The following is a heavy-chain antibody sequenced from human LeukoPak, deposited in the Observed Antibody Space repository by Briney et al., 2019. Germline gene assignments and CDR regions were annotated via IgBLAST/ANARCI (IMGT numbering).Heavy chain of an antibody. V-gene: IGHV3-23*01. J-gene: IGHJ4*02. Sequence: AGGSLRLSCAASGFAFRTYAMSWVRQAPGKGLEGVSAIIGSGDKTFYAESVRGRFTISRDNSKNTLYLQMNSLRAEDTAVYYCAKDLNYGFDSWGQGTLVTVSS. CDR3: AKDLNYGFDS. CDR1: GFAFRTYA. CDR2: IIGSGDKT. D-gene: IGHD3-10*01.